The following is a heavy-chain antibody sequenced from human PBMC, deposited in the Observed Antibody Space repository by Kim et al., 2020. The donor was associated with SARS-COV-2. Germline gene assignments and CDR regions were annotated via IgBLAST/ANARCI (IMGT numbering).Heavy chain of an antibody. Sequence: GGSLRLSCAASGFTFSDYYMSWIRQTPGKGLEWVSYITSTYTNYADAVKGRFTISRDNAKNTLYLQMNSLRAEDTAVYYCARGPRSSASYFDYWGQGTLVTVSS. CDR2: ITSTYT. CDR1: GFTFSDYY. V-gene: IGHV3-11*06. D-gene: IGHD6-6*01. CDR3: ARGPRSSASYFDY. J-gene: IGHJ4*02.